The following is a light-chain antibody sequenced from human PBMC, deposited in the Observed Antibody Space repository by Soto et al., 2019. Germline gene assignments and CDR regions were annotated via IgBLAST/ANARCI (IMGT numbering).Light chain of an antibody. V-gene: IGKV3-20*01. CDR1: QSVSSSY. J-gene: IGKJ1*01. CDR3: QQYGISPRT. Sequence: EIVMTQSPGTLSLSPVERATLSCRASQSVSSSYLAWYQQKPGQAPRLLIYGASSRATGIPDRFSGSGSGTDFTLTISRLEPEDFAVYYCQQYGISPRTFGQGTKVDIK. CDR2: GAS.